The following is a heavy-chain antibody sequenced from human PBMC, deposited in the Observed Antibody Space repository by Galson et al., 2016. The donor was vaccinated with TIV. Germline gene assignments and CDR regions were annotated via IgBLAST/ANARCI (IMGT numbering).Heavy chain of an antibody. V-gene: IGHV1-18*01. CDR2: ISAYNGNT. CDR3: AREYYYYAMDV. J-gene: IGHJ6*02. Sequence: SVKVSCKASGYTFTSYGINWVRQVPGQGLEWVGWISAYNGNTNYAQMLQGRVTMTTDTSTSTAYMELRSLRSDDTAVYSCAREYYYYAMDVWGQGTTVTVSS. CDR1: GYTFTSYG.